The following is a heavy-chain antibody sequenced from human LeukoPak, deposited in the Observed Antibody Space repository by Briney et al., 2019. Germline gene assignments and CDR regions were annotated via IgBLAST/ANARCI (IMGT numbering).Heavy chain of an antibody. Sequence: SETLSLTCAVYGGSFSGYYWSWIRQPPEKGLEWIGEINHSGSTNYNPSLKSRVTISVDTSKNQFSLKLSSVTAADTAVYYCAGGIVVVPAAFDYWGQGTLVTVSS. J-gene: IGHJ4*02. D-gene: IGHD2-2*01. CDR3: AGGIVVVPAAFDY. CDR2: INHSGST. CDR1: GGSFSGYY. V-gene: IGHV4-34*01.